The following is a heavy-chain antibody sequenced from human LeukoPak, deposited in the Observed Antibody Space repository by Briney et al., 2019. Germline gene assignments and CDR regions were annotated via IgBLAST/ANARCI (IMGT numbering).Heavy chain of an antibody. CDR1: GFTVSSNY. CDR2: IYSGGST. D-gene: IGHD1-7*01. V-gene: IGHV3-66*02. Sequence: GGSLRLSCAASGFTVSSNYMSWVRQAPGKGLEWVSVIYSGGSTYYADSVKGRFTISRDNSKNTLYLQMNSLRAEDTAVYYCARVFTWNYVDFDYWGQGTLVTVSS. CDR3: ARVFTWNYVDFDY. J-gene: IGHJ4*02.